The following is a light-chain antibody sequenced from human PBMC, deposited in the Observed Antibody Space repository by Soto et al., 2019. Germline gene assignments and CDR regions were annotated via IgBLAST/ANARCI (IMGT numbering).Light chain of an antibody. CDR1: NIGNKS. Sequence: SYELTQPPSVSVAPGQTAMITCGGNNIGNKSVHWYQQRPGQAPVLVVYDDSDRPSGIPDRLSGSNSENTATLTISRVEAGDEADFYCQVCDSSSDDRSDPTSDRWVFGGGTKLTVL. J-gene: IGLJ3*02. CDR2: DDS. V-gene: IGLV3-21*02. CDR3: QVCDSSSDDRSDPTSDRWV.